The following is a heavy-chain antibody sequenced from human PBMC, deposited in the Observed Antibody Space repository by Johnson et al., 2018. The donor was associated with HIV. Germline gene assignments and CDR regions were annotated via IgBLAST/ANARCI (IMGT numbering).Heavy chain of an antibody. CDR1: GFTFSNYD. D-gene: IGHD3-10*01. Sequence: EVQLVESGGGVVRPGGSLRLSCAASGFTFSNYDMYWVRQATGKGLEWVSGIGTAGDTHYADSVKGRFIISRDSSKNTLYLQMNSLRVEDTAVYYCARALSRFGVSDAFDIWGQGTMVTVSS. V-gene: IGHV3-13*01. CDR2: IGTAGDT. J-gene: IGHJ3*02. CDR3: ARALSRFGVSDAFDI.